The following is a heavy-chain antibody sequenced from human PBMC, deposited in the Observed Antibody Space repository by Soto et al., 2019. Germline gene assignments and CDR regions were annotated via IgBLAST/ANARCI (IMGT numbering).Heavy chain of an antibody. CDR1: GGSFSSYA. D-gene: IGHD6-13*01. CDR2: IIPIVGTG. V-gene: IGHV1-69*01. J-gene: IGHJ6*02. Sequence: QVQLVQSGAEVKKPGSSVKVSCKASGGSFSSYAISWVRQAPGQGLEWMGGIIPIVGTGNYAQNFQGRVTITADESTSTAYMELSSRRSEDKAMYYCARDLRAAGRPGMDVWGQGTTVTVPS. CDR3: ARDLRAAGRPGMDV.